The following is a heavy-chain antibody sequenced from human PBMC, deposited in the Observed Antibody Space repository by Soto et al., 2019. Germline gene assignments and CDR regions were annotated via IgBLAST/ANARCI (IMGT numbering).Heavy chain of an antibody. CDR3: ARDDSFYGEPGYGMNV. V-gene: IGHV4-31*03. CDR1: GATISSGGFY. J-gene: IGHJ6*02. Sequence: QVQLQESGPGLVEASQTLSLTCTVSGATISSGGFYWSWIRQRPGKGLEWIGHIYYTGSTYYNPSLSSRVTISVDMSRNQFSLNLRSVTAADTAKYFCARDDSFYGEPGYGMNVWGQGTTVTVSS. CDR2: IYYTGST. D-gene: IGHD4-17*01.